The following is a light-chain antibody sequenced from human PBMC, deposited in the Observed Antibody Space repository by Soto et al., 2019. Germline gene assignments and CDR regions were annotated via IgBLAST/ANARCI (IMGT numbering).Light chain of an antibody. V-gene: IGKV1D-8*03. CDR3: QQYNSYPIT. CDR2: DAS. J-gene: IGKJ5*01. CDR1: QGISSY. Sequence: VIWMTQSPSLLSASTGDRGTISCRMSQGISSYLAWYQQKPGKAPKLLIYDASSLESGVPSRFSGSGSGTEFTLTISSLQPDDFATYYCQQYNSYPITFGQGTRLEIK.